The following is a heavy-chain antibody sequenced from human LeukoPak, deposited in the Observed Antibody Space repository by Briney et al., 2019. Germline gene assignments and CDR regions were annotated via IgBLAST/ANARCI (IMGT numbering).Heavy chain of an antibody. Sequence: SVKVSCKAPGGTSSSYTISWVRQAPGQGLEWMGRIIPILGIANYAQKFQGRVTITADKSTSTAYMELSSLRSEDTAVYYCARTGKGLSWGNWGQGTLVTVSS. J-gene: IGHJ4*02. CDR3: ARTGKGLSWGN. D-gene: IGHD3-16*01. CDR2: IIPILGIA. V-gene: IGHV1-69*02. CDR1: GGTSSSYT.